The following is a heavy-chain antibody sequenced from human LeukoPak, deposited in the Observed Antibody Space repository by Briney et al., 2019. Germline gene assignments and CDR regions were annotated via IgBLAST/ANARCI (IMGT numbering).Heavy chain of an antibody. J-gene: IGHJ4*02. Sequence: GGSLRLSCAASGFTFDDYAMHWVRQAPGKGLEWVSGISWNSGSIGYADSVKGRFTISRDSSKNTLHLQMNSLRAEDTAVYYCARVLWNGDYPRFDYWGQGTLVTVSS. CDR1: GFTFDDYA. D-gene: IGHD4-17*01. V-gene: IGHV3-9*01. CDR3: ARVLWNGDYPRFDY. CDR2: ISWNSGSI.